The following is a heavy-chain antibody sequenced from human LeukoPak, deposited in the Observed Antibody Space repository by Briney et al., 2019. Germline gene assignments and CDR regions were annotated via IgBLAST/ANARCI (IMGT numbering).Heavy chain of an antibody. D-gene: IGHD3-10*01. CDR3: ARDMGGSGSYSY. J-gene: IGHJ4*02. V-gene: IGHV1-3*01. Sequence: GASVKISCKASGYTFTNYAIHWVRQPPGQRLEWMGWINAGYSNTKYSQKFQGRVTITMDTSASTAYMELSSLRSEDTAVYYCARDMGGSGSYSYWGQGTLITVSS. CDR2: INAGYSNT. CDR1: GYTFTNYA.